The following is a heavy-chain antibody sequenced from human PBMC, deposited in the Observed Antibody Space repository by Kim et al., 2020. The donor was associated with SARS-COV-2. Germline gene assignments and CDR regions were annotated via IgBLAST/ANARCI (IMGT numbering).Heavy chain of an antibody. V-gene: IGHV4-38-2*02. D-gene: IGHD3-16*02. J-gene: IGHJ5*02. Sequence: SETLSLTCTVSGYSISSGYYWGWIRQPPGKGLEWIGSIYHSGSTYYNPSLKSRVTISVDTSKNQFSLKLSSVTAADTAVYYCARAHYVWGSYRPNWFDP. CDR2: IYHSGST. CDR3: ARAHYVWGSYRPNWFDP. CDR1: GYSISSGYY.